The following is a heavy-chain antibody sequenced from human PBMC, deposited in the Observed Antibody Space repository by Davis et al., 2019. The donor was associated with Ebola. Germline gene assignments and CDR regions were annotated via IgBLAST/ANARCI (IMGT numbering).Heavy chain of an antibody. CDR3: ARALSGSYYVNDAFDI. V-gene: IGHV1-8*02. CDR1: GYTFTSYG. CDR2: INPNSGNT. D-gene: IGHD1-26*01. J-gene: IGHJ3*02. Sequence: ASVPVSCKASGYTFTSYGISWVRQAPGQGLAWMGWINPNSGNTGYPQKFQGRVTMTRNPSISTAYMELSSLRSEDTAVYYCARALSGSYYVNDAFDIWGQGTMVTVSS.